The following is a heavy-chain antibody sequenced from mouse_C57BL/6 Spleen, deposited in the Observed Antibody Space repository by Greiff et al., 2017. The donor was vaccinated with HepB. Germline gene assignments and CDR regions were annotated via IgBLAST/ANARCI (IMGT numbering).Heavy chain of an antibody. J-gene: IGHJ4*01. V-gene: IGHV1-64*01. CDR3: STGLRGYYYAMDY. CDR2: IHPNSGST. Sequence: VQLQQSGAELVKPGASVKLSCKASGYTFTSYWMHWVKQRPGQGLEWIGMIHPNSGSTNYNEKFKSKAILTVDKSSSTAYMQLSSLTSEDSAVYYCSTGLRGYYYAMDYWGQGTSVTVSS. D-gene: IGHD2-2*01. CDR1: GYTFTSYW.